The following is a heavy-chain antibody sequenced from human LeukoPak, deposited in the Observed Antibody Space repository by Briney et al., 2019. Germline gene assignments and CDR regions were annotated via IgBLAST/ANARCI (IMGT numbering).Heavy chain of an antibody. J-gene: IGHJ3*02. Sequence: GGSLRLSCAASGFTVSNNYMSWVRQAPGKGLEWVSAIYSGGSTYYADSVKGRFTISRDNSKNTLFLQVNSLRAEDTAVYYCSRDKSAFDIWGQGTMVTVSS. V-gene: IGHV3-53*01. CDR3: SRDKSAFDI. CDR1: GFTVSNNY. CDR2: IYSGGST.